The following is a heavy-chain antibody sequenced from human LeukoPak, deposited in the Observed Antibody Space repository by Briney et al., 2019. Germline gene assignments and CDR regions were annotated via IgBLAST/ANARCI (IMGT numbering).Heavy chain of an antibody. J-gene: IGHJ4*02. Sequence: ASVKVSCKASGYTFTSYYMHWVRRAPGQGLEWMGIINPSGGSTSYAQKFQGRVTMTRDTSTSTVYMELSSLRSEDTAAYYCAREYEPLFDYWGQGTLVTVSS. V-gene: IGHV1-46*01. D-gene: IGHD3-16*01. CDR1: GYTFTSYY. CDR3: AREYEPLFDY. CDR2: INPSGGST.